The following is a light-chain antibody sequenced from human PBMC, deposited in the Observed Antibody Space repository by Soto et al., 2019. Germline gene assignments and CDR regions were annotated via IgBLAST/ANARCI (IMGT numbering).Light chain of an antibody. V-gene: IGKV3-20*01. Sequence: EIVLTQSPGTLSLSPGERAPLSCRASQSVSSNFFAWYQQKPGQAPRLVIYGASSRPTGIPDRFSGSGSETDLTLTISRLEPEDFAVYYCQHSGTFGQGTKVDI. CDR2: GAS. J-gene: IGKJ1*01. CDR3: QHSGT. CDR1: QSVSSNF.